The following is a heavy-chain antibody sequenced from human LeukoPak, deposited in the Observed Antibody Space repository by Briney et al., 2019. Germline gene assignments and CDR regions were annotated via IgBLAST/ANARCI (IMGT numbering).Heavy chain of an antibody. CDR3: ARMDTTMVLVYYYYYMDV. CDR1: GFTFSSYG. V-gene: IGHV3-30*02. Sequence: GGSLRLSCAASGFTFSSYGMHWVRQAPGKGLEWVAFIRYDGSNKYYADSVKGRFTISRDNSKNTLYLQMNSLRTEDTAVYYCARMDTTMVLVYYYYYMDVWGKGTTVTVSS. CDR2: IRYDGSNK. D-gene: IGHD5-18*01. J-gene: IGHJ6*03.